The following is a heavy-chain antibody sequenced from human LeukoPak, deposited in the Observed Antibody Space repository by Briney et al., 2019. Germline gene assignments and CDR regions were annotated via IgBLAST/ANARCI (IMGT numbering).Heavy chain of an antibody. J-gene: IGHJ6*02. CDR1: GGTFSSYA. CDR3: ARGGAAAAHARVPYYYYGMDV. D-gene: IGHD6-13*01. Sequence: ASVTVSCKASGGTFSSYAISWVRQAPGQGLEWMGRIIPILGIANYAQKFQGRVTITADKSTSTAYMELSSLRSEDTAVYYCARGGAAAAHARVPYYYYGMDVWGQGTTVTVSS. CDR2: IIPILGIA. V-gene: IGHV1-69*04.